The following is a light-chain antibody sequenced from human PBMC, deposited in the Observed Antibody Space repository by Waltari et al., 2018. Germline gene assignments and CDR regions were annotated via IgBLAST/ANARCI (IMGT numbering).Light chain of an antibody. V-gene: IGKV2-30*01. Sequence: VMTQSPVSLSVTPGQAASISCRSSQSLVFRDGITYLTWFHQRPGQSPRRLMSRVSDRDFGVPDKFSGSGSGTDFTLKLSGVEADDVGIYYCMQGTQWPWTFGQGTKVDI. J-gene: IGKJ1*01. CDR1: QSLVFRDGITY. CDR2: RVS. CDR3: MQGTQWPWT.